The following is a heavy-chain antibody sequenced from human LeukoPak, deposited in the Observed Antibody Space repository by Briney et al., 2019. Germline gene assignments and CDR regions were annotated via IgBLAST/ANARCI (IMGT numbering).Heavy chain of an antibody. Sequence: GGSLRLSCAASGFTFSSYEMNWVRQAPGKGLEWVSYISSSGSTIYYADSVKGRFTISRDNAKNSLYLQMNSLRAEDTAVYYCARVGGGDDTAYAFDIWGQGTMVTVSS. CDR3: ARVGGGDDTAYAFDI. CDR1: GFTFSSYE. D-gene: IGHD2-21*01. J-gene: IGHJ3*02. CDR2: ISSSGSTI. V-gene: IGHV3-48*03.